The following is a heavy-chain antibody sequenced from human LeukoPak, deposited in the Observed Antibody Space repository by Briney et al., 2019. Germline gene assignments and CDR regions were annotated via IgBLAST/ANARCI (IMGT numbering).Heavy chain of an antibody. Sequence: PSETLSLTCAVYGGSFSGYYWSWIRQPPGKGLEWIGEINHSGSTNYNPSLKSRVTISVDTCKNRFSLKLSSVTAADTAVYYCARGGGVVVPAAAMYYYYGMDVWGQGTTVTVSS. J-gene: IGHJ6*02. CDR1: GGSFSGYY. D-gene: IGHD2-2*01. CDR3: ARGGGVVVPAAAMYYYYGMDV. CDR2: INHSGST. V-gene: IGHV4-34*01.